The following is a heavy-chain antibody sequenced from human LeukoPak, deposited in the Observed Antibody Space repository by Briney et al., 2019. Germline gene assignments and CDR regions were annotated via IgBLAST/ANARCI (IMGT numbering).Heavy chain of an antibody. J-gene: IGHJ6*02. Sequence: PGGSLRLSCAASGFTFSSYAMSWVRQAPGKGLDWVSFIDSSGGTVYYTDSVKGRFTISRDNSKNTLYLQMNSLRAEDTAVYYCVRDRLYYDSIRMDVRGQGTTVTVSS. CDR1: GFTFSSYA. CDR2: IDSSGGTV. V-gene: IGHV3-23*01. D-gene: IGHD3-22*01. CDR3: VRDRLYYDSIRMDV.